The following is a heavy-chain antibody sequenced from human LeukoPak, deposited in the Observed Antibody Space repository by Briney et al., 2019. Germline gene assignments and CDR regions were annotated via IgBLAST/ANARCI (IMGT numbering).Heavy chain of an antibody. Sequence: SGGSLRLSCAASGFTFSNAWMSWVRQVPGKGLEWVGRIKRKTDGGTIDYGAAVKGRFTISRDESKNTLYLQMDSLKSEDTAVYYCTTYDYGDYYFFYGMDVWGQGTTVTVSS. J-gene: IGHJ6*02. CDR2: IKRKTDGGTI. CDR3: TTYDYGDYYFFYGMDV. V-gene: IGHV3-15*01. CDR1: GFTFSNAW. D-gene: IGHD4-17*01.